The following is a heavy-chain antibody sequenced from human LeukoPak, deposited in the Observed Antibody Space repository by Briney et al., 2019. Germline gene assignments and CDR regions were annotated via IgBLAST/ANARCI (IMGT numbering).Heavy chain of an antibody. CDR3: ARDRYGSGSYYNLFDY. Sequence: GGSLRLSCAASGFTFSGYAIHWVRQAPGKGLEWVAVISYDGSNKYYADSVKGRFTISRDNSKNTLYLRMNSLRAEDTAVYYCARDRYGSGSYYNLFDYWGQGTLVTVSS. D-gene: IGHD3-10*01. J-gene: IGHJ4*02. CDR1: GFTFSGYA. V-gene: IGHV3-30-3*01. CDR2: ISYDGSNK.